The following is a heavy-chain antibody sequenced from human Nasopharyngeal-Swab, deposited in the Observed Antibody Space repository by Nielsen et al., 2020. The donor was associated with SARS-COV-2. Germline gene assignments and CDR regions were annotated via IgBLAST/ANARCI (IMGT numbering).Heavy chain of an antibody. CDR3: AREGYGDSSFYFDY. Sequence: GESLKISCAASGFTFSSYEMNWVRQAPGKGLEWVSYISSSGNTLYYAESVKGRFTVSRDNAKNSLFLHLGSLRAEDTAVYYCAREGYGDSSFYFDYWGQGTLVTVSS. CDR1: GFTFSSYE. D-gene: IGHD4-17*01. J-gene: IGHJ4*02. V-gene: IGHV3-48*03. CDR2: ISSSGNTL.